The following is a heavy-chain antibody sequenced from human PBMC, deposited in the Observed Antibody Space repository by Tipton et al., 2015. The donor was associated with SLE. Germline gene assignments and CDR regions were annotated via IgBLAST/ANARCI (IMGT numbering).Heavy chain of an antibody. V-gene: IGHV3-43D*04. Sequence: SLRLSCAASGFTFDDYAMHWVRQAPGKGLEWVSLISWDGGSTYYADSVKGRFTISRDNSRNTLYLQMNSLRAEDTAVYYCAKGEGGWGQGTLVTVSS. CDR2: ISWDGGST. CDR3: AKGEGG. D-gene: IGHD3-16*01. CDR1: GFTFDDYA. J-gene: IGHJ4*02.